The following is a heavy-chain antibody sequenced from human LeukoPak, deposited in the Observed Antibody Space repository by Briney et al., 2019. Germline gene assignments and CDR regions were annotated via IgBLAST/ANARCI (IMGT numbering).Heavy chain of an antibody. CDR3: ARGRSGFDWDDGGGFDP. V-gene: IGHV1-69*01. Sequence: SVKVSCKASGGTFNTYGVGWVRQAPGQGLEWMGGIIPSSGTTNYAQKFQGRVTITADESTSTAYMDLSRLTSQDTAVYYCARGRSGFDWDDGGGFDPWGQGTLVTVSS. CDR2: IIPSSGTT. D-gene: IGHD3-9*01. J-gene: IGHJ5*02. CDR1: GGTFNTYG.